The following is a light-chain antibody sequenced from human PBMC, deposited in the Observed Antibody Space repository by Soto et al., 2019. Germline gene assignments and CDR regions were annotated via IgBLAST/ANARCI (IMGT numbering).Light chain of an antibody. Sequence: QSVLTQPPSASGSPGQSVTISCTGTSSDVGGYNYVSWYQQHPGKAPKLMIYEVSKRPSGVPDRFSGSKSGNTASLTVSGLQAEDEADYYCSSYAGITIGVVFGGGTKVTVL. CDR3: SSYAGITIGVV. J-gene: IGLJ2*01. CDR2: EVS. CDR1: SSDVGGYNY. V-gene: IGLV2-8*01.